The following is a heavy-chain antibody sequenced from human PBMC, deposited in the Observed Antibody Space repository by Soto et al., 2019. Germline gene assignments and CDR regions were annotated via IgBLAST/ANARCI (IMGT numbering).Heavy chain of an antibody. CDR3: AREHRVPSLLEWLFGYFDY. V-gene: IGHV3-33*01. D-gene: IGHD3-3*01. CDR2: IWYDGSNK. Sequence: QVQLVESGGGVVQPGRSLRLSCAASGFTFSSYGMHWVRQAPGKGLEWVAVIWYDGSNKYYADSVKGRFTISRDNSKNTLYLQMNSLRAEDTAVYYCAREHRVPSLLEWLFGYFDYWGQGTLVTVSS. CDR1: GFTFSSYG. J-gene: IGHJ4*02.